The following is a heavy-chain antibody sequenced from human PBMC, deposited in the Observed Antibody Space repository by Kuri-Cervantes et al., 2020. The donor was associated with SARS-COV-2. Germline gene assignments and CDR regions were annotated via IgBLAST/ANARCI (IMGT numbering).Heavy chain of an antibody. CDR2: IPYDGSNE. D-gene: IGHD2-21*01. CDR1: GFTFSSCA. CDR3: AKDRVGVLDS. Sequence: GGSLRLSCAASGFTFSSCAMHWVRLAPGKGLEWVAFIPYDGSNEYYADSVRGRFTISRDNSNNTLYLQANRLRAEDTALYYCAKDRVGVLDSWGQGTQVTVSS. J-gene: IGHJ5*01. V-gene: IGHV3-30*01.